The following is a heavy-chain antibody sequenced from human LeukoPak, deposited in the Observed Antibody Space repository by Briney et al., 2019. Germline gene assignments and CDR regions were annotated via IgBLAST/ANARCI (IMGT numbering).Heavy chain of an antibody. CDR3: VRHATGTTLNN. Sequence: SETLSLTCTVSGVSISSSSHYWAWIRQPPGLELEWIGTVSHIGSTYYNPSLKSRVTIFVDTSKSQISLNLNSVTAADTAIYYCVRHATGTTLNNWGQGTQVTVSS. J-gene: IGHJ4*02. V-gene: IGHV4-39*01. CDR1: GVSISSSSHY. CDR2: VSHIGST. D-gene: IGHD1-1*01.